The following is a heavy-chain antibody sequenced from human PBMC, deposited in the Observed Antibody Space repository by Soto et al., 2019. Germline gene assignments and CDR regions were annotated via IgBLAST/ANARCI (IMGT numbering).Heavy chain of an antibody. J-gene: IGHJ5*02. CDR2: TYHSGDP. D-gene: IGHD4-17*01. Sequence: QLQLQESGSRLVKSSETLSPTCDVSGDTISTGGYTWAWIRQPPGKALEWSGHTYHSGDPYYNPSVKSRVTLSVYRSKKPFSLTVRYVPAADKAVYYWARATYGDYVGDFAPWGQGIQVTVSS. CDR1: GDTISTGGYT. CDR3: ARATYGDYVGDFAP. V-gene: IGHV4-30-2*01.